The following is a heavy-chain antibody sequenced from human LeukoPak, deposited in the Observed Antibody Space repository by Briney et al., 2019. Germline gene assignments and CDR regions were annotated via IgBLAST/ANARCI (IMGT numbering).Heavy chain of an antibody. D-gene: IGHD3-10*01. CDR2: INQDGTEK. J-gene: IGHJ6*01. Sequence: PARSLTLSSVASGFSFNTYWMSWVRQAPGEGLEWVANINQDGTEKYYVDSVKGRLSISREYGKNSLYLQMNSLRVEDTAVYYCAKLAKYFYGSEAFYFFEHWGQGTPVTASS. CDR1: GFSFNTYW. V-gene: IGHV3-7*01. CDR3: AKLAKYFYGSEAFYFFEH.